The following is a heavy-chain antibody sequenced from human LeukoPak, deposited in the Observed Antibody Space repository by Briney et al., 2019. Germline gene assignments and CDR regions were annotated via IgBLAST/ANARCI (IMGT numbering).Heavy chain of an antibody. CDR2: ISGSGGST. CDR3: AKRASGSGTSLYYFDY. D-gene: IGHD3-10*01. J-gene: IGHJ4*02. CDR1: GFTFSSYA. Sequence: PGGSLRLSCAASGFTFSSYAMSWVRQAPGKGLEWVSAISGSGGSTYYADSVKGRFSISRGNSKNTLYLQMNSLRAEDTAVYYCAKRASGSGTSLYYFDYWGQGTLVTVSS. V-gene: IGHV3-23*01.